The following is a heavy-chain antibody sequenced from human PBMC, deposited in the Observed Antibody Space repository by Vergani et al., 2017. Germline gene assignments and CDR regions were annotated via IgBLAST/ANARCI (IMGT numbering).Heavy chain of an antibody. CDR3: ARGNVLRFLEWASHDAFDI. J-gene: IGHJ3*02. Sequence: EVQLVESGGGLVQPGRSLRLYCAASGFTFGDYAMYWVRQAPGKGLEWVSGISWNSGSIGYGDSVKGRFTISRDNAKNSLYLQMNSLRAEDTAVYYCARGNVLRFLEWASHDAFDIWGQGTMVTVSS. CDR1: GFTFGDYA. D-gene: IGHD3-3*01. CDR2: ISWNSGSI. V-gene: IGHV3-9*01.